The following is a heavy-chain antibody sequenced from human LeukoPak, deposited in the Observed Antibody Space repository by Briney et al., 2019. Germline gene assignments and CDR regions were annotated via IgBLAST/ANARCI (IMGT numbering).Heavy chain of an antibody. CDR2: IYSGVNT. CDR1: GFTVSSTY. V-gene: IGHV3-53*01. Sequence: GGSLRLSCAASGFTVSSTYMSWVRQAPGKGLEWVSLIYSGVNTYYADSVKGRFTISRDNSKNTLYLQMNSLRAEDTAVYYCAKDRGQWPDTYYFDYWGQGTLVTVSS. D-gene: IGHD6-19*01. CDR3: AKDRGQWPDTYYFDY. J-gene: IGHJ4*02.